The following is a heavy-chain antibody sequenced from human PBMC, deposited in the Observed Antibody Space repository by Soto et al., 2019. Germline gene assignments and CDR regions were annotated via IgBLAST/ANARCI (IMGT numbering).Heavy chain of an antibody. V-gene: IGHV1-46*03. D-gene: IGHD4-17*01. Sequence: GASVKVSCKASGYTFTSYGISWVRQAPGQGLEWMGIINPSGGSTSYAQKFQGRVTMARDTSTSTVYMELSSLRSEDTAVYYCAREPQTVTTSPYYYYGMDVWGQGTTVTVSS. CDR3: AREPQTVTTSPYYYYGMDV. J-gene: IGHJ6*02. CDR1: GYTFTSYG. CDR2: INPSGGST.